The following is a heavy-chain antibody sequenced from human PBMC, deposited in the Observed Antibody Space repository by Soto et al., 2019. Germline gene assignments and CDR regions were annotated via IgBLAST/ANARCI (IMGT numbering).Heavy chain of an antibody. CDR1: GYTLRNYA. J-gene: IGHJ4*02. CDR3: SKDLNGGNPFDY. V-gene: IGHV1-3*01. Sequence: QVQLVQSGAEVKKPGASVRVSCKPSGYTLRNYAIHWVRQAAGQSLEWLAWIDPGSGRATNSQKVQGRIIVTRDNYTTTFNMDLTSLTSEDTAVYFCSKDLNGGNPFDYWGQGALVIVSS. D-gene: IGHD2-8*01. CDR2: IDPGSGRA.